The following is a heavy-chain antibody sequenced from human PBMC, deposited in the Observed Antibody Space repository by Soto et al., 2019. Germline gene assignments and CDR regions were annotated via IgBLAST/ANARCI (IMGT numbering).Heavy chain of an antibody. J-gene: IGHJ6*03. CDR3: ARVNSTSRYYYYYYYMDV. V-gene: IGHV1-69*02. Sequence: GASVKVSCKASGGTFSSYTISWVRQAPGQGLEWMGRIIPILGIANYAQKFQGRVTITADKSTSTAYMELSSLRSEDTAVYYCARVNSTSRYYYYYYYMDVWGKGTTVTVSS. D-gene: IGHD6-6*01. CDR2: IIPILGIA. CDR1: GGTFSSYT.